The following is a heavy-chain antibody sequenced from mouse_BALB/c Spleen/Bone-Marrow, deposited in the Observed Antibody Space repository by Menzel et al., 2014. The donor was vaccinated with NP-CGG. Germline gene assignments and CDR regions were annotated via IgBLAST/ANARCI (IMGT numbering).Heavy chain of an antibody. J-gene: IGHJ3*01. CDR3: ARSLYDGYFSWFAY. CDR1: GFNIKDTY. V-gene: IGHV14-3*02. CDR2: IDPANGNT. Sequence: VQLKHSGAELVKPGASVKLSCTASGFNIKDTYMHWVKQRPEQGLEWIGRIDPANGNTKYDPKFQGKATITADTSSNTAYLQLSSLTSEDTAVYYCARSLYDGYFSWFAYWGRGTLVTVSA. D-gene: IGHD2-3*01.